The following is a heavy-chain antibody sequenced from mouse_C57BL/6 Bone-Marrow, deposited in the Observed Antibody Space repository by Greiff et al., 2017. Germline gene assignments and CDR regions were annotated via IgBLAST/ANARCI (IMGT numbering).Heavy chain of an antibody. D-gene: IGHD2-5*01. CDR2: ISSGGSYT. CDR3: ARQFSYSNYDYFDY. CDR1: GFTFSSYG. J-gene: IGHJ2*01. Sequence: EVQGVESGGDLVKPGGSLKLSCAASGFTFSSYGMSWVRQTPDKRLEWVATISSGGSYTYYPDSVKGRFTISRDNAQNTLYLQMSSLKSEDTAMYYCARQFSYSNYDYFDYWGQGTTLTVSS. V-gene: IGHV5-6*01.